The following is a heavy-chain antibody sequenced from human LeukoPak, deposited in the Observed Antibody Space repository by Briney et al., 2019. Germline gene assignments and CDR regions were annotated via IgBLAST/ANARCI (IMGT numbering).Heavy chain of an antibody. CDR1: GGSISNNNYY. J-gene: IGHJ5*02. V-gene: IGHV4-39*01. Sequence: PSETLSLTCTVSGGSISNNNYYWGWIRQPPGKGLEWIGTMYYSGSTYYNPSLKSRVTISVDTSKNQFSLKLSSVTAADTAVYYCARRRFGDPGADPWGQGTLVTVSS. CDR2: MYYSGST. D-gene: IGHD3-10*01. CDR3: ARRRFGDPGADP.